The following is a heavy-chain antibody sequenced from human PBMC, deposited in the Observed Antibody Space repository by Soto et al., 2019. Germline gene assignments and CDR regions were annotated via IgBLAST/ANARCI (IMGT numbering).Heavy chain of an antibody. V-gene: IGHV4-34*01. CDR1: GGSFSGYY. CDR2: SNQSRST. CDR3: ARFAEAAVRRDSDHYYKDD. J-gene: IGHJ6*03. Sequence: SETLSLTCAVYGGSFSGYYWSWIRQPPGKGLEWTGESNQSRSTNYNPSLKTRATISVDTSKNQVSLKLTSVTAADTAVYYCARFAEAAVRRDSDHYYKDDWGKGTSVTVS. D-gene: IGHD6-13*01.